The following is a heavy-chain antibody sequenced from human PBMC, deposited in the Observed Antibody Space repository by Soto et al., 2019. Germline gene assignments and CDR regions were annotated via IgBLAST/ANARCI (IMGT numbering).Heavy chain of an antibody. V-gene: IGHV3-11*06. D-gene: IGHD2-2*01. J-gene: IGHJ4*01. CDR2: ISFSSTYT. CDR1: GFNFSDYY. Sequence: PGWSLRLSCAASGFNFSDYYMTWIRQAPGRGLEWVSYISFSSTYTNYADSVKGRFTVSRDNAKNSLYLQMTSLRAEDTALYYCARAEGSSSSSLGPGYWGQGTLVTVSS. CDR3: ARAEGSSSSSLGPGY.